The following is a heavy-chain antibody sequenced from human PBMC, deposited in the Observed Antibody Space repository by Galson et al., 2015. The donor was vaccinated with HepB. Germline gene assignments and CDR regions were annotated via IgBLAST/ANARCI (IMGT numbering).Heavy chain of an antibody. D-gene: IGHD3-10*01. CDR2: ISSSSSYI. CDR3: ARDPPRFGWFGELYYYYYGMDV. J-gene: IGHJ6*02. V-gene: IGHV3-21*01. CDR1: GFTFSSYS. Sequence: SLRLSCAASGFTFSSYSMNWVRQAPGKGLEWVSSISSSSSYIYYADSVKGRFTISRDNAKNSLYLQMNSLRAEDTAVYYCARDPPRFGWFGELYYYYYGMDVWGQGTTVTVSS.